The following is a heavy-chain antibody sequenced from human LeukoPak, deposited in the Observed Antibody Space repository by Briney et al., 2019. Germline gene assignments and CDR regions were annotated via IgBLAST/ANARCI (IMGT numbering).Heavy chain of an antibody. V-gene: IGHV3-30*18. CDR3: AKVLEWFSKGVDY. J-gene: IGHJ4*02. CDR1: GFTFSSYG. Sequence: PGGSLGLSCAASGFTFSSYGMHWVRQAPGKGLEWVAVISYDGSNKYYADSVKGRFTISRDNSKNTLYLQMNSLRAEDTAVYYCAKVLEWFSKGVDYWGQGTLVTVSS. D-gene: IGHD3-3*01. CDR2: ISYDGSNK.